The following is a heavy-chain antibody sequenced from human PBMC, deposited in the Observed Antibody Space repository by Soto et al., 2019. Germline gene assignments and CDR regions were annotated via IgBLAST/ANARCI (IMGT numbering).Heavy chain of an antibody. CDR2: IVVGSGNT. CDR3: ASSGTAAYYDILTGT. CDR1: GFTFTSSA. Sequence: SVKVSCKASGFTFTSSAMQWVRQARGQRLEWIGWIVVGSGNTNYAQKFQERVTITRDMSTSTAYMELSSLRSEDTAVYYCASSGTAAYYDILTGTWGQGTLVTSPQ. J-gene: IGHJ4*02. V-gene: IGHV1-58*02. D-gene: IGHD3-9*01.